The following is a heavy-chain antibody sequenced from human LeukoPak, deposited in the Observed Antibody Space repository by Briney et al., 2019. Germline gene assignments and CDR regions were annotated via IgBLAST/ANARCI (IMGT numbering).Heavy chain of an antibody. D-gene: IGHD3-16*01. CDR2: IYYSGST. Sequence: SETLSLTCTVSGVSISSYYWSWIRQPPGKGLEWIGYIYYSGSTNYNPSLKSRVTISVDTSKNQFSLKLSSVTAADTAVYYCARSLRSGNWFDPWGQGTLVTVSS. V-gene: IGHV4-59*01. CDR1: GVSISSYY. CDR3: ARSLRSGNWFDP. J-gene: IGHJ5*02.